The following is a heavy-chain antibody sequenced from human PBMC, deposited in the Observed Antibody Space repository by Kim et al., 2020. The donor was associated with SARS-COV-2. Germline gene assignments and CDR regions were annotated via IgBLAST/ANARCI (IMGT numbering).Heavy chain of an antibody. CDR2: ISYDGSNK. Sequence: GGSLRLSCAASGFTFSSYAMHWVRQAPGKGLEWVAVISYDGSNKYYADSVKGRFTISRDNSKNTLYLQMNSLRAEDTAVYYCARDWGKYSSSWYNDYWGQGTLVTVSS. CDR1: GFTFSSYA. CDR3: ARDWGKYSSSWYNDY. D-gene: IGHD6-13*01. J-gene: IGHJ4*02. V-gene: IGHV3-30*04.